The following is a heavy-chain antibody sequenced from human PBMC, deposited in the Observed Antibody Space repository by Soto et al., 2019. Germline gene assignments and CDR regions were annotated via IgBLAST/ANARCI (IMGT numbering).Heavy chain of an antibody. CDR3: ARRESQGPIDY. D-gene: IGHD1-26*01. V-gene: IGHV4-28*01. Sequence: QVQLQESGPGLVKPSDTLSLTCAVSGYSISSSNWWGWIRQPPGKGLEWIGYIYYSGTTYYNPSPKSRVTMSVDTSRNQFSLKLTSVTAVDTAVYYCARRESQGPIDYWGQGTLVTVSS. CDR1: GYSISSSNW. J-gene: IGHJ4*02. CDR2: IYYSGTT.